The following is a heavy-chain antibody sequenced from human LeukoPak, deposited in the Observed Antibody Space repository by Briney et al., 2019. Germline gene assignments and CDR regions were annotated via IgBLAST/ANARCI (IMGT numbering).Heavy chain of an antibody. CDR1: GGSISSSSYY. D-gene: IGHD4-23*01. CDR3: ARLFGNSDFDY. CDR2: IYYSGST. Sequence: SETLSLTCTVSGGSISSSSYYWGWFRQPPGKGLEWIGSIYYSGSTYYNPSLKSRVTISIDTSKNQFSLKLSSVTAADTAVYYCARLFGNSDFDYWGQGALVTVSS. J-gene: IGHJ4*02. V-gene: IGHV4-39*07.